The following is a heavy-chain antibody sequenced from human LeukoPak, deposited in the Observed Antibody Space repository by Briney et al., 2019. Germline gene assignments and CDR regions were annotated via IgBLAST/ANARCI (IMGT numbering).Heavy chain of an antibody. D-gene: IGHD3-10*01. Sequence: GGSLRLSCAASGFTFSSYGMHWVRQAPGKGLEWVAVISYDGSNKYYADSVKGRFTISRDNSKNTLYLQMNSLRAEDMAVYYCAKPKYYYGSGEAFDYWGQGTLVTVSS. J-gene: IGHJ4*02. CDR2: ISYDGSNK. CDR1: GFTFSSYG. CDR3: AKPKYYYGSGEAFDY. V-gene: IGHV3-30*18.